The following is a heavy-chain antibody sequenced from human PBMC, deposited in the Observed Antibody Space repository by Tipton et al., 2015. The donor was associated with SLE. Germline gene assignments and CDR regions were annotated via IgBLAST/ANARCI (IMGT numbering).Heavy chain of an antibody. J-gene: IGHJ2*01. CDR3: ARDRVTGVYWYFDL. V-gene: IGHV4-61*02. D-gene: IGHD7-27*01. CDR2: IYTSGST. Sequence: TLSLTCTVSGGSISSGSYYWSWIRQPAGKGLEWIGRIYTSGSTKYNPSLKSRVTISVDTSKNQFSLKLSSVTAADTAVYYCARDRVTGVYWYFDLWGRGTLVTVSS. CDR1: GGSISSGSYY.